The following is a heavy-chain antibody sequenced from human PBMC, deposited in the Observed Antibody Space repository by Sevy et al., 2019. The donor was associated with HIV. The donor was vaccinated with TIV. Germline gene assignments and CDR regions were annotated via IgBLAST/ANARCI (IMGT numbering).Heavy chain of an antibody. CDR1: RFTFSTYA. V-gene: IGHV3-30-3*01. CDR2: ISYDRNIK. J-gene: IGHJ4*02. D-gene: IGHD5-18*01. CDR3: ARDGGAYTYGTGKY. Sequence: GGSLRLSCAASRFTFSTYAMHWVRQAPGKGLEWVSVISYDRNIKYYADSVKGRFTISRDDSKNTLYLQMNSLRAEDTAVYYCARDGGAYTYGTGKYWGQGTLVTVSS.